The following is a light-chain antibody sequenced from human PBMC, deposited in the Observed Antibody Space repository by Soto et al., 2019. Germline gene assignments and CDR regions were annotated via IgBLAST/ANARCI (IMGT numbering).Light chain of an antibody. CDR2: DVS. CDR1: SSAVGGYNY. J-gene: IGLJ1*01. Sequence: SALTQPRSVSGSPGQSVTISCTGTSSAVGGYNYVSWYQQHPGKAPKLMIYDVSKRPSGVPDRFSGSKSGNTASLTISGLQAEDEADYYFCSYAGSYTYVFGTGTKVTVL. CDR3: CSYAGSYTYV. V-gene: IGLV2-11*01.